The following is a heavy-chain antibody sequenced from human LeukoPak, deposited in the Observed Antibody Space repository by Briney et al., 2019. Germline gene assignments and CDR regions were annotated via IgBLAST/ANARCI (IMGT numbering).Heavy chain of an antibody. V-gene: IGHV1-69*01. Sequence: ASVRVSCKASGGTFSSYAIRWVRQAPGQGVEGGGGIIPIFGTAKYAQKLEGRVTITADDSTSTAYMELSSLRSEDTAVYYCARARVYNWNDEGWFDLWGQGTLVTVSS. D-gene: IGHD1-1*01. CDR2: IIPIFGTA. CDR1: GGTFSSYA. J-gene: IGHJ5*02. CDR3: ARARVYNWNDEGWFDL.